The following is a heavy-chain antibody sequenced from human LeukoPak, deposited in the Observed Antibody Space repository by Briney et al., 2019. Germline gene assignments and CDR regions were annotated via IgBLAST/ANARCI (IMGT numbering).Heavy chain of an antibody. V-gene: IGHV5-51*01. CDR1: GCSFTSYW. J-gene: IGHJ6*03. CDR3: ARYAVTTRYYYMDV. D-gene: IGHD4-11*01. Sequence: GASLQISCKGSGCSFTSYWIGWVRQLPGKGLEWMGIIYPGDSDTRYSPSFQGQVTISADKSISTAYLQWSSLKASDTAMYYCARYAVTTRYYYMDVWGKGTTVTVSS. CDR2: IYPGDSDT.